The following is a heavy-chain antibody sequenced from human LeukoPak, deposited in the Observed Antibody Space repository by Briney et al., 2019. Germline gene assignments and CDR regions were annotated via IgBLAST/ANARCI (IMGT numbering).Heavy chain of an antibody. CDR2: ISWNSGSI. D-gene: IGHD3-10*01. CDR3: AKDGSFYGSGSPYYFDY. J-gene: IGHJ4*02. CDR1: GFTFDDYA. Sequence: GGSLRLSCAASGFTFDDYAMHWVRQAPGKGLEWVSGISWNSGSIGYADSVKGRFTISRDNAKNSLYLQMNSLRAEDTALYYCAKDGSFYGSGSPYYFDYWGQGTLVTVSS. V-gene: IGHV3-9*01.